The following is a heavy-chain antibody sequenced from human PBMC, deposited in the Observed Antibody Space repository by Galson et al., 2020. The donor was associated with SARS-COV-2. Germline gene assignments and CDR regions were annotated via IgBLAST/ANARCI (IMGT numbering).Heavy chain of an antibody. V-gene: IGHV4-39*07. CDR3: ARVHDLLGYCSSTSCYSIDY. Sequence: SETLSLTCTVSGGSISSSSYYWGWIRQPPGTGLEWIGSIYYSGSTYYNPSLKSRVTISVDTSKNQFSLKLSSVTAADTAVYYCARVHDLLGYCSSTSCYSIDYWGQGTLVTVSS. CDR2: IYYSGST. D-gene: IGHD2-2*01. J-gene: IGHJ4*02. CDR1: GGSISSSSYY.